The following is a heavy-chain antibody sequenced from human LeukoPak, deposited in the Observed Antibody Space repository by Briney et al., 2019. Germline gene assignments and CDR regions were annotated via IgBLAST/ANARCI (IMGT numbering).Heavy chain of an antibody. Sequence: GASVKVSCKASGGTFSSYAISWVRQAPGQGLEWMGGIIPIFGTANYAQKFQGRVTITADESTSTAYMELSSLRSEDTAVYHCARAPREYQLLWSAFDIWGQGTMVTVSS. J-gene: IGHJ3*02. CDR3: ARAPREYQLLWSAFDI. CDR1: GGTFSSYA. V-gene: IGHV1-69*13. D-gene: IGHD2-2*01. CDR2: IIPIFGTA.